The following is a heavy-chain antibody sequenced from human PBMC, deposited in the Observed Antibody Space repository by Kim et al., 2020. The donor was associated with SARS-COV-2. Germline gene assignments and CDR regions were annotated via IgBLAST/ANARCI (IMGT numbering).Heavy chain of an antibody. D-gene: IGHD3-3*01. V-gene: IGHV4-34*01. Sequence: SETLSLTCAVQGGSFRDYYWTWIRQSPGKGLEWIGEISYGGNTNYNPSLGSRVTMSIDTSRNSFSLKMTSVTAADTAVYYCARASSLQYLDWPATTYYY. CDR1: GGSFRDYY. CDR3: ARASSLQYLDWPATTYYY. J-gene: IGHJ6*01. CDR2: ISYGGNT.